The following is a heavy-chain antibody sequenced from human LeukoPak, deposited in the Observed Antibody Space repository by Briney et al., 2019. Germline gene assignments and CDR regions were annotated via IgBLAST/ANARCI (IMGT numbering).Heavy chain of an antibody. J-gene: IGHJ5*02. CDR3: ARSLGYSGYAGWFDP. CDR2: IYYSGST. D-gene: IGHD5-12*01. V-gene: IGHV4-59*01. Sequence: PSETLSLTCTVSGGSISSYYWSWIRQPPGKGLEWIGYIYYSGSTNYNPSLKSRVTISVDTSKNQFSLKLSSVTAADTAVYCCARSLGYSGYAGWFDPWGQGTLVTVSS. CDR1: GGSISSYY.